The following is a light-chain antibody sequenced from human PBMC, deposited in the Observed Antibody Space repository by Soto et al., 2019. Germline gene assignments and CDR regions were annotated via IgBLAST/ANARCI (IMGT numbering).Light chain of an antibody. CDR3: SSYTGFNTYV. J-gene: IGLJ1*01. V-gene: IGLV2-14*03. CDR1: SSDVGGYNY. Sequence: QSALTQPASVSGSPGQTITISCTGTSSDVGGYNYVSWYQQHPGKAPKVMIYEVSHRPSGVSNRFSGSKSDNTASLTISGLQVEDEADYYCSSYTGFNTYVFGTGTKVTVL. CDR2: EVS.